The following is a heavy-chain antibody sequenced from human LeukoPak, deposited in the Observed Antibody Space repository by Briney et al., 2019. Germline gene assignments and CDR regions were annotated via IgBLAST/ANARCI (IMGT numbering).Heavy chain of an antibody. CDR2: IISKAYGGTT. J-gene: IGHJ4*02. D-gene: IGHD2-2*02. CDR1: GFTFGDYA. Sequence: PGGSLRLSCTASGFTFGDYAMSWVRQAPGKGLEWVGFIISKAYGGTTEYAASVKGRFTISRDDSKSIAYLQMNSLKTEDTAVYYCTRDRDIVVVPAAIPDAFDYWGQGTLVTVSS. CDR3: TRDRDIVVVPAAIPDAFDY. V-gene: IGHV3-49*04.